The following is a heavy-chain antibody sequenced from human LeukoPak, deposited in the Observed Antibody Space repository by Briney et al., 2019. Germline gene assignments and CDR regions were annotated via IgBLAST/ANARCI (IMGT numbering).Heavy chain of an antibody. V-gene: IGHV3-21*01. D-gene: IGHD3-10*01. CDR1: GFTFSSYS. Sequence: PGGSLRLSCAASGFTFSSYSMNWVRQAPGKGLEWVSSISSSSSYTYYADSVKGRFTISRDNAKNSLYLQTNSLRAEDTAVYYCARGRSSSGSMNEYRGQGTLVTVSS. CDR2: ISSSSSYT. J-gene: IGHJ4*02. CDR3: ARGRSSSGSMNEY.